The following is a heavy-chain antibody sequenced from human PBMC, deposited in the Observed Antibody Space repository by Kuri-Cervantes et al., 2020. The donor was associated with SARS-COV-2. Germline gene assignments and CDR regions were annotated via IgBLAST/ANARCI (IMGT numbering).Heavy chain of an antibody. CDR1: GFNFSRTD. J-gene: IGHJ4*02. D-gene: IGHD2-21*01. Sequence: GGSLRLSCAASGFNFSRTDMHWVRQAPGKGLEWVAVISHDGKNKKCIASGKGRFTISRDNSQNTLYLHMKSLTSEDTAIYYCAKDRVGVHDFWGQGTLVTVSS. CDR3: AKDRVGVHDF. V-gene: IGHV3-30*18. CDR2: ISHDGKNK.